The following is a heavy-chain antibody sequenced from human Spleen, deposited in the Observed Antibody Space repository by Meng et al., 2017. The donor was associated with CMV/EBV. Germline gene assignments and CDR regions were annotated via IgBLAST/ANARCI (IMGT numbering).Heavy chain of an antibody. CDR3: ARTDSGRYYFDY. D-gene: IGHD6-19*01. CDR2: IYSGDTT. CDR1: GFTVISNY. V-gene: IGHV3-53*01. Sequence: VHLGESGGGLIRPGGSLRLSCAVSGFTVISNYMSWVRQAPGKGLECVSVIYSGDTTHYADSVKGRFTISRDNSKNTVHLQMHSLRAEDTAVYYCARTDSGRYYFDYWGQGTLVTVSS. J-gene: IGHJ4*02.